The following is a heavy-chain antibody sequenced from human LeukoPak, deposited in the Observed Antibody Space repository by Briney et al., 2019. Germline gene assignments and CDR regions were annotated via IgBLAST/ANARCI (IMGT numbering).Heavy chain of an antibody. CDR1: GFTFSSYS. CDR2: IHWNGGRT. J-gene: IGHJ5*02. Sequence: GGSLRLSCAASGFTFSSYSMNWVRQAPGKGLEWVSRIHWNGGRTGYADSVKGRFTISRDNAKNSLYLQMNSLRVEDTALYYCAIWEYSSGFDPWGQGTLVTVSS. D-gene: IGHD6-19*01. CDR3: AIWEYSSGFDP. V-gene: IGHV3-20*04.